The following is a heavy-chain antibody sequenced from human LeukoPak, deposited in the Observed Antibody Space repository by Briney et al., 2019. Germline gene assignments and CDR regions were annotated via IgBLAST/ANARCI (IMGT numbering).Heavy chain of an antibody. V-gene: IGHV3-33*01. Sequence: AGGSLRLSCAASGFTFSSYGMHWVRQAPGKGLEWVAVIWYDGSNKYYADSVKGRFTISRDNSKNTLYLQMNSLRAEDTAVYYCATYSTRNAREFQSWGQGTLVTVSS. CDR1: GFTFSSYG. D-gene: IGHD4-11*01. CDR3: ATYSTRNAREFQS. CDR2: IWYDGSNK. J-gene: IGHJ1*01.